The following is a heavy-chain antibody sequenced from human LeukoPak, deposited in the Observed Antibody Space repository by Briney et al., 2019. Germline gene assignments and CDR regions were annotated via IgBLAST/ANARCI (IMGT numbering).Heavy chain of an antibody. CDR2: ILHSGST. J-gene: IGHJ4*02. V-gene: IGHV4-30-2*01. CDR3: ARTRDFWSAYFDY. D-gene: IGHD3-3*01. CDR1: GVSITSDTHY. Sequence: SETLSLTCAVSGVSITSDTHYWSWIRQPPGKGLEWIGYILHSGSTYHNPSLKSRVTISIDTSKSQFSLKLSSVTAADTAVYFCARTRDFWSAYFDYWGQGTLVTVSS.